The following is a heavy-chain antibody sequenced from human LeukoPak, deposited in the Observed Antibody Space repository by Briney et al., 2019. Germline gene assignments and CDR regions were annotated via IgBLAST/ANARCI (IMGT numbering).Heavy chain of an antibody. D-gene: IGHD2-15*01. CDR1: GGSIRGYY. CDR2: IYSSGST. CDR3: AREGIAADLAY. V-gene: IGHV4-59*01. Sequence: SETLSLTCNVSGGSIRGYYWSWIRQPPGKGLEWIGYIYSSGSTNYNPSLRSRVTISVETSKNKFSLKLRSVTAADTAVYYCAREGIAADLAYWGQGTLVTVSS. J-gene: IGHJ4*02.